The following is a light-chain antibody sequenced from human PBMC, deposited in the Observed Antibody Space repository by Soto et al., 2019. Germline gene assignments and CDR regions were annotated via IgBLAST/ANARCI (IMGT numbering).Light chain of an antibody. CDR2: EVN. Sequence: QSALTQPPSVSGSPGQSVTISCTGTSSDVGNYNRVSWYQQPPGTAPKLIIYEVNNRPSGVPDRFSGSKSGNTASLTISGLQAEDEANYFCGSYRISTAVFGTGTKVTVL. CDR3: GSYRISTAV. J-gene: IGLJ1*01. V-gene: IGLV2-18*02. CDR1: SSDVGNYNR.